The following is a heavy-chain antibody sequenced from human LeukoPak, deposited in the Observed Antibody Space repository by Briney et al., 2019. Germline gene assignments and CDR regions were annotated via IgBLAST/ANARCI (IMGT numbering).Heavy chain of an antibody. Sequence: SQTLSLTCTVSGGSISSGDYYWSWIRQPPGKGLEWIAYKYYSGSTYYNPSLKSRVTMSADTSKNQLSLKLSSVTAADTAVYYCARPYYYDSRIDPWGQGILVTVSS. CDR3: ARPYYYDSRIDP. D-gene: IGHD3-22*01. V-gene: IGHV4-30-4*01. CDR2: KYYSGST. CDR1: GGSISSGDYY. J-gene: IGHJ5*02.